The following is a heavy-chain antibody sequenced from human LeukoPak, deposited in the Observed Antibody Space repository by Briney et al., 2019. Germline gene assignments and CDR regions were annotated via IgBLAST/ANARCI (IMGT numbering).Heavy chain of an antibody. D-gene: IGHD3-3*01. CDR3: ARVSRYYDFWSGYYIDY. CDR2: IYYSGST. J-gene: IGHJ4*02. CDR1: GGSISSYY. V-gene: IGHV4-59*01. Sequence: SETLSLTCTVSGGSISSYYWSWIRQPPGKGLEWIGYIYYSGSTNYNPSLKSRVTISVDTSKNQFSLKLSSVTAADTAVYYCARVSRYYDFWSGYYIDYWGQGTLVTVSS.